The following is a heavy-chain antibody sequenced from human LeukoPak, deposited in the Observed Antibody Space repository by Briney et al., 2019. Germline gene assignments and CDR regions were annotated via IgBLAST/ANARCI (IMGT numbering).Heavy chain of an antibody. J-gene: IGHJ4*02. CDR1: GYTFTNYY. Sequence: ASVKVSCKASGYTFTNYYMHWVRQAPGQGLEWMGIINPSGGSTSYAQKFQGRVTMTRDTSTSTVYKELSSLRSEDTAVYYCATGLYSSGFDYWGQGTLVTVSS. D-gene: IGHD6-19*01. V-gene: IGHV1-46*03. CDR2: INPSGGST. CDR3: ATGLYSSGFDY.